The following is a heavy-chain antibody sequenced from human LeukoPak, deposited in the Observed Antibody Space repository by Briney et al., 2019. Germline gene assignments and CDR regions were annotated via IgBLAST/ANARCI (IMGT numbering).Heavy chain of an antibody. D-gene: IGHD3-22*01. CDR3: ARDMRVDGLPHNWFDP. Sequence: KPSETLSLTCAVSGGSISSGGYSWCWIRQPPGKGLEWIGYIYHSGSTYYNPSLKSRVTISVDRSKNQFSLKLSSVTAADTAVYYCARDMRVDGLPHNWFDPWGQGTLVTVSS. J-gene: IGHJ5*02. V-gene: IGHV4-30-2*01. CDR2: IYHSGST. CDR1: GGSISSGGYS.